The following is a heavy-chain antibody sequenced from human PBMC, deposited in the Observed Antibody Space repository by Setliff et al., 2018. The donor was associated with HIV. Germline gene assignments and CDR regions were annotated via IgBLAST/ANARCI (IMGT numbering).Heavy chain of an antibody. D-gene: IGHD3-10*01. CDR3: AKDRRYYYGSGSYAAET. CDR1: GFTFSNYE. CDR2: ISSSGTTI. J-gene: IGHJ5*02. V-gene: IGHV3-48*03. Sequence: GGSLKLSCAASGFTFSNYEMNWVRQAPGKGLEWVSYISSSGTTIYYADSVKGRFTISRDNAKNTLYLQMNSLRAEDTAVYYCAKDRRYYYGSGSYAAETWGQGTLVTVSS.